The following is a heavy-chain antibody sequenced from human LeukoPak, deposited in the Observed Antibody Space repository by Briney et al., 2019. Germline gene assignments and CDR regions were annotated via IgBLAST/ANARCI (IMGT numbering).Heavy chain of an antibody. CDR1: GYSISSGYY. CDR3: AIWSGYFFDY. V-gene: IGHV4-38-2*02. D-gene: IGHD3-3*01. Sequence: SETLSLTCTVSGYSISSGYYWGWIRQPPGKGLEWIGSIYHSGSTYYNPSLKSRVTISVDTSKNQFSLKLSSVTAADTAVYYCAIWSGYFFDYWGQGTLVTVSS. CDR2: IYHSGST. J-gene: IGHJ4*02.